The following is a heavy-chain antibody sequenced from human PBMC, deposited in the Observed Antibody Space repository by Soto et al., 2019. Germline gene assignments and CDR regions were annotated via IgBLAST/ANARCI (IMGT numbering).Heavy chain of an antibody. CDR3: AREPIAAAATG. CDR2: IYYSGST. CDR1: GGSISSYY. D-gene: IGHD6-13*01. V-gene: IGHV4-59*01. J-gene: IGHJ4*02. Sequence: SETLSLTCTVSGGSISSYYWSWIRQPPGKGLEWIGYIYYSGSTNYNPSLKSRVTMTRDTSTSTVYMELSSLRSEDTAVYYCAREPIAAAATGWGQGTLVTVSS.